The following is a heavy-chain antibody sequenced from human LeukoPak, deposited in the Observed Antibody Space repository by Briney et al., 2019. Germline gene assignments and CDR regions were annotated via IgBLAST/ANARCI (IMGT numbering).Heavy chain of an antibody. D-gene: IGHD4-17*01. Sequence: PSETLSLTCTASGASISTYYWSWIRQPPGEGLEWVAYIAPSGGAVYNPSLNRRLTVSVDTSENQFSLKLNSVTAADTAVYYCARHVATTVTRGYSCHPMDVWGKGTTVSVSS. CDR3: ARHVATTVTRGYSCHPMDV. V-gene: IGHV4-4*09. CDR1: GASISTYY. CDR2: IAPSGGA. J-gene: IGHJ6*03.